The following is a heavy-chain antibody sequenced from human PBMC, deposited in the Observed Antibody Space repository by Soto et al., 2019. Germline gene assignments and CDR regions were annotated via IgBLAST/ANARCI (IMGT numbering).Heavy chain of an antibody. CDR2: IYSGGST. Sequence: GGSLRLSCAASGFTVSSNYMSWVRQAPGKGLEWVSVIYSGGSTYYADSVKGRFTISRDNSKNTLYLQMNSLRAEDTAVYYCASYCSSTSCYDAFDIWGQETMVTVSS. D-gene: IGHD2-2*01. V-gene: IGHV3-53*01. J-gene: IGHJ3*02. CDR3: ASYCSSTSCYDAFDI. CDR1: GFTVSSNY.